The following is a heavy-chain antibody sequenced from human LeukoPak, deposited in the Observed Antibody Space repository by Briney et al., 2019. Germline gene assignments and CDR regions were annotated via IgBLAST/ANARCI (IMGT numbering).Heavy chain of an antibody. V-gene: IGHV3-30*02. D-gene: IGHD2-2*01. Sequence: GGSLRLSCAASGFTFSSYGMHWVRQAPGKGLEWVAFIRYDGSNKYYADSVKGRFTISRDNAKNSLYLQMNSLRAEDTAVYYCASLRKDIVVVPAPDAFDIWGQGTMVTVSS. CDR1: GFTFSSYG. CDR2: IRYDGSNK. CDR3: ASLRKDIVVVPAPDAFDI. J-gene: IGHJ3*02.